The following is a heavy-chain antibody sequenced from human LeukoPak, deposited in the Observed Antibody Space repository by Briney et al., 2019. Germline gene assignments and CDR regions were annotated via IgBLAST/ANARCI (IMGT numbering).Heavy chain of an antibody. CDR3: TTLTYGSGLFDY. V-gene: IGHV3-15*07. CDR1: GFTFSNAY. J-gene: IGHJ4*02. CDR2: IKPKTDGETT. D-gene: IGHD3-10*01. Sequence: PGGSLRLSCAASGFTFSNAYMNWVRQAPGKGLEWVGRIKPKTDGETTEYAAPVKGRFTISRDDSKNTLYLQMNSLKTEDTAVYYCTTLTYGSGLFDYWGQGTLVTVSS.